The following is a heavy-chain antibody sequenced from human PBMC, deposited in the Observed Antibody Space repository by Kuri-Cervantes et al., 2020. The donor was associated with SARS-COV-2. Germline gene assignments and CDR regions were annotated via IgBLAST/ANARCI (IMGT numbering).Heavy chain of an antibody. Sequence: ASVKVSCKVSGYTLTELSMHWVRQAPGKGLEWMGGFDPEDGETIYAQKFQGRVTMTEDTSTDTAYMELSSLRSEDTAVYYRATGPPYYDPSNWFDPWGQGTLVTVSS. D-gene: IGHD3-3*01. J-gene: IGHJ5*02. V-gene: IGHV1-24*01. CDR3: ATGPPYYDPSNWFDP. CDR1: GYTLTELS. CDR2: FDPEDGET.